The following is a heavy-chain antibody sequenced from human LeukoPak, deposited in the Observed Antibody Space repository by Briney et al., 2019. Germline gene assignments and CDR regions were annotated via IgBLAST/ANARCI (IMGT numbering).Heavy chain of an antibody. CDR1: GYTFTGYY. D-gene: IGHD4-11*01. J-gene: IGHJ4*02. CDR3: ARAQMTTVTKRGYFDS. Sequence: ASVKVSCKASGYTFTGYYMHWVRQAPGQGLEWMGWINPNSGGTNYAQKFQGRVTMTRDTSISTAYMELSRLRSDDTAVYYCARAQMTTVTKRGYFDSWGQGTLVTVSS. CDR2: INPNSGGT. V-gene: IGHV1-2*02.